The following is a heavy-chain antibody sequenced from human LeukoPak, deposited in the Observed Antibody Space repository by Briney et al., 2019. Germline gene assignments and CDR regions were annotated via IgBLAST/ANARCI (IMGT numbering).Heavy chain of an antibody. V-gene: IGHV1-2*02. Sequence: GASVKVSCKASGFTFNDYHIHRVRQAPGQGLEWMGWINAKSGDTKSAQKFQGGVTMTRDTSITTVHMEVTGLRSDDTAVYYCARRGDGYNLDYWGQGTLVTVSS. J-gene: IGHJ4*02. D-gene: IGHD5-24*01. CDR1: GFTFNDYH. CDR3: ARRGDGYNLDY. CDR2: INAKSGDT.